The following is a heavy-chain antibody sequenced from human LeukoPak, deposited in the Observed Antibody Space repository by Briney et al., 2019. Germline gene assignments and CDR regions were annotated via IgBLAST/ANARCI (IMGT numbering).Heavy chain of an antibody. J-gene: IGHJ4*02. V-gene: IGHV3-33*01. CDR1: GFIFDTYG. CDR3: ARGRIYFDY. CDR2: IWYDGSKK. D-gene: IGHD2-15*01. Sequence: PGGSLRLSCAASGFIFDTYGMHWVRQAPGKGLEWVAVIWYDGSKKYYADSVKGRFTISRDNAKNSLYLQMNSLRAEDTAVYYCARGRIYFDYWGQGTLVTVSS.